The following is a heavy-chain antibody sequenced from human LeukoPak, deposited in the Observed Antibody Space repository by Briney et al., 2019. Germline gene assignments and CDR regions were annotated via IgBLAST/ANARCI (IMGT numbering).Heavy chain of an antibody. J-gene: IGHJ1*01. Sequence: GGSLRLSCAASGFTFSSYSMNWVRQAPGKGLERVSGISPSGDITYYTDSVRGRFTISRDNFKNTLSLQVNSLRAEDTAMYYCAKDDDWGRYKHWGQGTLVTVSS. CDR1: GFTFSSYS. CDR2: ISPSGDIT. CDR3: AKDDDWGRYKH. V-gene: IGHV3-23*01. D-gene: IGHD3-16*01.